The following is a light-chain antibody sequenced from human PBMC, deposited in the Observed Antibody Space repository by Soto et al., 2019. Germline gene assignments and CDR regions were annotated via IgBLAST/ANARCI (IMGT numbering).Light chain of an antibody. Sequence: QSALTQPASVSGSPGQSITISCTGTSSDVGSYNVVSWYQQHPGKAPKLMIYETSKRPSGVSNRLSGSKSGNTATLTISGLQAEDEADYYCCAYAGSSSAVVFGGGTKLTVL. V-gene: IGLV2-23*01. CDR2: ETS. CDR1: SSDVGSYNV. J-gene: IGLJ2*01. CDR3: CAYAGSSSAVV.